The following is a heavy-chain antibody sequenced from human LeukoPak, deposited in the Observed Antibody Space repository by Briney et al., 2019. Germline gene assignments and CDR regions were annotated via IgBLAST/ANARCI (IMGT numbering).Heavy chain of an antibody. V-gene: IGHV4-39*07. D-gene: IGHD6-6*01. J-gene: IGHJ4*02. Sequence: ETLSLTCTVSGGSISSSSYYWGWIRQPPGKGLEWIGSIYYSGSTYYNPSPKSRVTISVDTSKNQFSLKLSSVTAADTAVYYCARGPPSRPGDYWGQGTLVTVS. CDR2: IYYSGST. CDR1: GGSISSSSYY. CDR3: ARGPPSRPGDY.